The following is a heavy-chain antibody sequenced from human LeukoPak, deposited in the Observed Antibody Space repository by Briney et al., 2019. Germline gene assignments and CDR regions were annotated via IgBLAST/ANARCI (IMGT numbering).Heavy chain of an antibody. CDR1: GFTFTNYA. CDR3: AKDRTYHSDFSAYYFSPPLQHY. CDR2: IFGSSGST. D-gene: IGHD3-22*01. V-gene: IGHV3-23*01. Sequence: GGSLRLSCVPSGFTFTNYAMTWVRQAPGAGLQWVSSIFGSSGSTYYADSVKGRVTISRDNSKNMVYLQMNGLRAEDTAVYYCAKDRTYHSDFSAYYFSPPLQHYWGQGTLVTVSS. J-gene: IGHJ4*02.